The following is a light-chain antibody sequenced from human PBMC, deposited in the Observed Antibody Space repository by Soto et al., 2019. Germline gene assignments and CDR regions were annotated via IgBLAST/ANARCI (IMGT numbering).Light chain of an antibody. J-gene: IGLJ3*02. CDR3: LSYTTTEAWV. CDR1: SSNIGSNT. V-gene: IGLV1-44*01. CDR2: SND. Sequence: QAVVTQPPSASGTPGQRVTISCSGSSSNIGSNTVNWYQQLPGTAPKLLIYSNDRRPSGVPDRFSGSKSGTSASLAISGLQSEDEADYYCLSYTTTEAWVFGGGTKLTVL.